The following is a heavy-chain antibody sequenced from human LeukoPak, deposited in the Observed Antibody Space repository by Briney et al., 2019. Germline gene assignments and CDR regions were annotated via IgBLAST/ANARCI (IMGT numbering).Heavy chain of an antibody. V-gene: IGHV4-30-4*08. D-gene: IGHD2-15*01. CDR3: ARERDHIVGSYYFDY. CDR2: IYYSGST. Sequence: SQTLSLTCTVSGGSISSSDYYWSWIRQPPGKSLEWIGYIYYSGSTYYNPSLKSRVTISVDTSKNQFSLKLSSVTGADTAVYYCARERDHIVGSYYFDYWGQGTLVTVSS. CDR1: GGSISSSDYY. J-gene: IGHJ4*02.